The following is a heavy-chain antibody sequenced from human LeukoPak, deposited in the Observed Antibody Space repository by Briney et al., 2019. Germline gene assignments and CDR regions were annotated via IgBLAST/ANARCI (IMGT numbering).Heavy chain of an antibody. CDR1: GGSFSGYY. CDR3: ARHAISTGLITRLHPSKTNWFDP. J-gene: IGHJ5*02. CDR2: INHSGST. V-gene: IGHV4-34*01. D-gene: IGHD3-9*01. Sequence: SETLSLTCAVYGGSFSGYYWSWIRQPPGKGLEWIGEINHSGSTNYNPSLKSRVTISVDTSKNEFSLKLSSVTAADTAVYYCARHAISTGLITRLHPSKTNWFDPWGQGTLVTVS.